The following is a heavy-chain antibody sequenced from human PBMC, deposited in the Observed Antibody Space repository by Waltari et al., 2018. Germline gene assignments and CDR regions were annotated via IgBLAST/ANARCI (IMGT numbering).Heavy chain of an antibody. CDR2: ITSDGTHT. J-gene: IGHJ3*02. V-gene: IGHV3-21*01. CDR1: EFTFRNCS. CDR3: ARDRRPTLILGSGAFDI. Sequence: EVQLVESGGGLVKPGGSLRLSCAASEFTFRNCSMTWVRQAPGKGLEWVSFITSDGTHTTYADSVRGRFTISRDNAKNSLFLQINSLRADDTAVYYCARDRRPTLILGSGAFDIWGQGIKVNVSS. D-gene: IGHD3-22*01.